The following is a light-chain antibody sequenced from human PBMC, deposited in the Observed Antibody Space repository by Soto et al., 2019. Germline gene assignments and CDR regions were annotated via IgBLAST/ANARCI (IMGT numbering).Light chain of an antibody. J-gene: IGLJ1*01. CDR3: SSYTTSNTRQIV. CDR2: DVS. V-gene: IGLV2-14*03. Sequence: QSALTQPASVCGSPGQSITISCTGTSSDVGGYNYVSWYQHHPGKAPKLLIYDVSNRPSGVSNRLSGSKSDNTASLTISGLQPEDEADYYCSSYTTSNTRQIVFGTGTKLTVL. CDR1: SSDVGGYNY.